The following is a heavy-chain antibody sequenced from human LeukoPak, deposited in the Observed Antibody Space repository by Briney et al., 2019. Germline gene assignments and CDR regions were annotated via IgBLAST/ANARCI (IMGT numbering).Heavy chain of an antibody. Sequence: SETLSLTCTVSGGSISSGGYYWSWIRQPPGKGLEWIGYIYHSGSTYYNPSLKSRVTISVDTSKNQFSLKLNSVTAADTAVYYCARHQSGSYYEFDYWGQGTLVTVSS. V-gene: IGHV4-30-2*01. CDR3: ARHQSGSYYEFDY. J-gene: IGHJ4*02. D-gene: IGHD1-26*01. CDR2: IYHSGST. CDR1: GGSISSGGYY.